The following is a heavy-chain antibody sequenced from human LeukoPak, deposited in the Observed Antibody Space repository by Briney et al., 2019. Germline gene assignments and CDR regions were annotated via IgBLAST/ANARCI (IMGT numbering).Heavy chain of an antibody. Sequence: SETLSLTCTVSGGSISSYYWSWIRQPPGKGLEWIGYIYTSGSTNYSPSLKSRVTISVDTSKNQFSLKLSSVTAADTAVYYCARGVYDSSGYYYNGYYFDYWGQGTLVTVSS. J-gene: IGHJ4*02. D-gene: IGHD3-22*01. CDR3: ARGVYDSSGYYYNGYYFDY. CDR2: IYTSGST. V-gene: IGHV4-4*09. CDR1: GGSISSYY.